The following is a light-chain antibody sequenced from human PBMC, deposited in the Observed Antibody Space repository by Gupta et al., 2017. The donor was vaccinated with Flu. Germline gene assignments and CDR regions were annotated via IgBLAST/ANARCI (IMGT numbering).Light chain of an antibody. Sequence: LVVTQSPSVSASLAASVEFACTLGSGHRRYAIAWHQQQPVKGPRYLMTLNSDGSHIKGDEIHYRFSGSSSGAERDLTSSSLESEDEDDYYCQTWGTGSQVFGGGTKVTVL. CDR1: SGHRRYA. CDR3: QTWGTGSQV. V-gene: IGLV4-69*01. CDR2: LNSDGSH. J-gene: IGLJ2*01.